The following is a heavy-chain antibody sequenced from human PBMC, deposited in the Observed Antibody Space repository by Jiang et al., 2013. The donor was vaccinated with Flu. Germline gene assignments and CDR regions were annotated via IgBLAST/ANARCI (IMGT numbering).Heavy chain of an antibody. J-gene: IGHJ2*01. Sequence: VQLVESGGGVVQPGRSLRLSCAASGFTFSIYGMHWVRQAPGKGLEWVAVISYDGSNKYYTDSVKGRFTISRDNSKNTLYLQMNSLRPEDTAVYYCAKALGSHTTGWY. CDR3: AKALGSHTTGWY. D-gene: IGHD1-1*01. CDR2: ISYDGSNK. V-gene: IGHV3-30*18. CDR1: GFTFSIYG.